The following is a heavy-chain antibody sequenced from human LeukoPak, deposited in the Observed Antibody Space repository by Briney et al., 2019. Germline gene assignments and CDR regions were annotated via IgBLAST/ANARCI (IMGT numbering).Heavy chain of an antibody. D-gene: IGHD1-26*01. CDR3: VRRMVGAIRPVDY. J-gene: IGHJ4*02. CDR2: MYYSGST. V-gene: IGHV4-30-4*01. CDR1: GGSVSSGDYY. Sequence: SQTLSLTCIVSGGSVSSGDYYWGWLRQPPGRGLEWIGYMYYSGSTKYNPSLKSRVTISVDTSKNLFSLKLSSVTAADTAVYYCVRRMVGAIRPVDYWGQGTRVTVSS.